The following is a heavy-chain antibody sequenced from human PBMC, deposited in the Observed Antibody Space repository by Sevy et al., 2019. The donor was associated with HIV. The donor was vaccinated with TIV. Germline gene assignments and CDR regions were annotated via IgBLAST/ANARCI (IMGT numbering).Heavy chain of an antibody. CDR2: ISAYNGNT. CDR1: GYTFTSYG. V-gene: IGHV1-18*01. Sequence: ASVKVSCKASGYTFTSYGISWVQQAPGQGLEWMGWISAYNGNTNYAQKLQGRVTMTTDTSTSTAYMELRSLRSDDTAVYYCARINIDWELSYYYDMDVWGKGTTVTVSS. J-gene: IGHJ6*03. D-gene: IGHD1-26*01. CDR3: ARINIDWELSYYYDMDV.